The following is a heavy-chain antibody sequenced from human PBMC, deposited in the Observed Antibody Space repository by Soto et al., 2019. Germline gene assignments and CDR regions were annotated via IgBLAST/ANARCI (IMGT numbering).Heavy chain of an antibody. Sequence: EVQLVESGGGLVKPGGSLRLSCAASGFTFSNAWMSWVRQAPGKGLEWVGRIKSETDGGTTDYAAPVKGRFTISRDDSKNTLYLQMNSLKTEDTAVYYCTTDPYGDYETYFDYWGQGTLVTVSS. V-gene: IGHV3-15*01. CDR2: IKSETDGGTT. CDR3: TTDPYGDYETYFDY. CDR1: GFTFSNAW. J-gene: IGHJ4*02. D-gene: IGHD4-17*01.